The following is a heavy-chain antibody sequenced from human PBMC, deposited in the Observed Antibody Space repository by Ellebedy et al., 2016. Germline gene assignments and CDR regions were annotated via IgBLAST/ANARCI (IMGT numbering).Heavy chain of an antibody. Sequence: ASVKVSCKASGYTFTRYGITWVRQAPGQGLEWVGWISAYDASTNYAPKLQGRVTMTTDTSTSTAYMEVRSLRSDDTAVYYCARGFGFGELSLDYWGQGTLVTVSS. D-gene: IGHD3-10*01. CDR1: GYTFTRYG. J-gene: IGHJ4*02. V-gene: IGHV1-18*01. CDR3: ARGFGFGELSLDY. CDR2: ISAYDAST.